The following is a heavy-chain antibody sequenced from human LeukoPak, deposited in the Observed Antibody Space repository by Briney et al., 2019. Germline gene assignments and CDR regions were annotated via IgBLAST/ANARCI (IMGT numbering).Heavy chain of an antibody. D-gene: IGHD3-10*02. Sequence: GGSLRLSCAASGFTFSSYGMSWVRQAPGKGLEWVSAISGTGGSTYYADSVKGRFTISRDNSKNTLYLQMNSLRAEDTAVYYCAELGITMIGGVWGKGTTVTISS. V-gene: IGHV3-23*01. CDR2: ISGTGGST. CDR1: GFTFSSYG. CDR3: AELGITMIGGV. J-gene: IGHJ6*04.